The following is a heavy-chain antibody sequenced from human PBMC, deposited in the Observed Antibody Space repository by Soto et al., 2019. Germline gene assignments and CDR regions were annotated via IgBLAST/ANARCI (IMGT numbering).Heavy chain of an antibody. CDR3: FIGRYSGYAAPFNWVEH. V-gene: IGHV4-31*03. D-gene: IGHD5-12*01. CDR1: GGSISSGGYY. J-gene: IGHJ5*02. Sequence: SETLSLTCTVSGGSISSGGYYWSWIRQHPGKGLEWIGYIYYSGSTYYNPSLKSRVTISVDTSKNQFSLKLSSVTAADTAVYYCFIGRYSGYAAPFNWVEHWGQGTLV. CDR2: IYYSGST.